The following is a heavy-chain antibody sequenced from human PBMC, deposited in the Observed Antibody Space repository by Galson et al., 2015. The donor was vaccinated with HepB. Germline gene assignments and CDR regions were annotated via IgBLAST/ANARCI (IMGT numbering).Heavy chain of an antibody. Sequence: TCTVSGGSVSSGSYYWSWIRQPPGRGLEWIGYIYYSGSTNYNPSLKSRVTISVDTSKNQFSLKLSSVTAADTAVYYCARDRYYGSGSWSPAFDIWGQGTMVTVSS. CDR2: IYYSGST. CDR1: GGSVSSGSYY. D-gene: IGHD3-10*01. J-gene: IGHJ3*02. V-gene: IGHV4-61*01. CDR3: ARDRYYGSGSWSPAFDI.